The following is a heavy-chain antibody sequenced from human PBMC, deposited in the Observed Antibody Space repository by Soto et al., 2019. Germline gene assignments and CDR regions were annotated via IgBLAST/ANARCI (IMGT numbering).Heavy chain of an antibody. V-gene: IGHV1-2*04. CDR1: GYTFTGYY. CDR2: VNPNSGGT. CDR3: GTSRVSIAVAGETEYYFDY. D-gene: IGHD6-19*01. J-gene: IGHJ4*02. Sequence: ASVKVSCKASGYTFTGYYIHWVRQAPGQGLEWMGWVNPNSGGTNYAQKFQGWVTMTRDTSISTAYMELSRLRSDDTAVYYCGTSRVSIAVAGETEYYFDYWGQGTPVTVSS.